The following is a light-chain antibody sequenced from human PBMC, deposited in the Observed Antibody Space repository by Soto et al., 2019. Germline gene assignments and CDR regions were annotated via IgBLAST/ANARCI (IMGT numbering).Light chain of an antibody. V-gene: IGKV3-20*01. Sequence: ELVLTQSPDSLSLSPGVGATLSCWASQSISGNYLAWYQQKPGRAPRLLIYGASNRATGIPDRFRGSGSGTDFSLTITRLEPEDFAVYYCQQYGRSAIFTLGPGTTV. CDR3: QQYGRSAIFT. J-gene: IGKJ3*01. CDR2: GAS. CDR1: QSISGNY.